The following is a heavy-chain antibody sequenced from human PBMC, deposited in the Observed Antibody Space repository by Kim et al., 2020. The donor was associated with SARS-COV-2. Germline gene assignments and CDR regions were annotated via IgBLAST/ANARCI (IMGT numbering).Heavy chain of an antibody. Sequence: YSPSFQGQVTISADKSISTAYLQWSSLKASDTAMYYCARPAHYGGSSFDYWGQGTLVTVSS. V-gene: IGHV5-51*01. J-gene: IGHJ4*02. CDR3: ARPAHYGGSSFDY. D-gene: IGHD4-17*01.